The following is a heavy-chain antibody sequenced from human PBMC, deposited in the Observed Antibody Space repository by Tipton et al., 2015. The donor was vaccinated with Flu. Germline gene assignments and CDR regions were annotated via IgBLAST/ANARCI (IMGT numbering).Heavy chain of an antibody. J-gene: IGHJ5*02. CDR1: GDSIASAYY. CDR2: IHKTGNT. D-gene: IGHD4-11*01. CDR3: ARRDYSTYVSEPKNWFDP. V-gene: IGHV4-38-2*01. Sequence: TLSLTCSVSGDSIASAYYWAWIRQPPGKGLEWIGNIHKTGNTYFNPSLRSRVTFSVDTSKNQFSLRLASVTAADTAIYYCARRDYSTYVSEPKNWFDPWSQGTLVTVSS.